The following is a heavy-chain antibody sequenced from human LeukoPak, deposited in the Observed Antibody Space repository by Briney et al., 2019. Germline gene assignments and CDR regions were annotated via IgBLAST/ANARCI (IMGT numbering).Heavy chain of an antibody. Sequence: TGGSLRPSCAASGFTFSDYYMSWISQAPGKGMEWVSYIRSSSSYTNYADSVKGRFTISRDNAKNSLYLQMNSLRAEDTAVYYCARVGSTRFAPFDYWGQGTLVTVSS. J-gene: IGHJ4*02. CDR3: ARVGSTRFAPFDY. D-gene: IGHD6-13*01. V-gene: IGHV3-11*06. CDR2: IRSSSSYT. CDR1: GFTFSDYY.